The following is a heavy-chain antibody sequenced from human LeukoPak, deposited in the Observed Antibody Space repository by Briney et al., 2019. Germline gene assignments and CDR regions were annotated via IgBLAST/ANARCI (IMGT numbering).Heavy chain of an antibody. V-gene: IGHV3-48*03. J-gene: IGHJ4*02. Sequence: GGSLRLSCAASGFTSSSYEVIWVRQAPGKGREWVSYISISGSTIYYADSVKGRFTIPRDNAKNSLYLQMNSLRAEDTAVYYCARVAYSSTWGYFDYWGQGTLVAVSS. CDR3: ARVAYSSTWGYFDY. CDR2: ISISGSTI. CDR1: GFTSSSYE. D-gene: IGHD6-13*01.